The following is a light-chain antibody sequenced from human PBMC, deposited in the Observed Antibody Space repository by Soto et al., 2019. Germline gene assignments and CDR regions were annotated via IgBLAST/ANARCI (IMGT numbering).Light chain of an antibody. V-gene: IGKV1-5*03. J-gene: IGKJ1*01. CDR1: QSIQHW. CDR2: QTS. Sequence: DVQMTQSPSTLSASVGDRVTITCRASQSIQHWLAWYQQKPGKAPKVLIHQTSILLSGVPSRFSGSGSETEFSLTISGLQLDDSAAYFCPQNHIYKTFGQGTNVDIK. CDR3: PQNHIYKT.